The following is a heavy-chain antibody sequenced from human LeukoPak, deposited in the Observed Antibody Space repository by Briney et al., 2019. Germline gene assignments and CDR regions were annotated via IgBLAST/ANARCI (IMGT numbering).Heavy chain of an antibody. V-gene: IGHV1-18*01. CDR2: ISAYNGNT. D-gene: IGHD2-15*01. Sequence: ASVKVSCKASGYTFTSYGISWVRQAPGQGLEWMGWISAYNGNTNYAQKLQGRVTMTTDTSTSTAYMELRSLRSDDTAVYYCARYKYCSGGSCYRFDPWGQGTLVTVSS. CDR1: GYTFTSYG. CDR3: ARYKYCSGGSCYRFDP. J-gene: IGHJ5*02.